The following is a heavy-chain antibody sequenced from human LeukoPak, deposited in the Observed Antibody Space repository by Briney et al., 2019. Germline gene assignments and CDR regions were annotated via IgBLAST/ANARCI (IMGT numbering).Heavy chain of an antibody. J-gene: IGHJ4*02. V-gene: IGHV3-7*01. Sequence: PGGSLRLSCAASGFTFSSYSMNWVRQAPGKGLEWVANIKQDGSEKYYVDSVKGRFTISRDNAKDSLYLQMNSLRAEDTAVYYCARAYSSSWVHWGQGTLVIVSS. CDR3: ARAYSSSWVH. D-gene: IGHD6-13*01. CDR1: GFTFSSYS. CDR2: IKQDGSEK.